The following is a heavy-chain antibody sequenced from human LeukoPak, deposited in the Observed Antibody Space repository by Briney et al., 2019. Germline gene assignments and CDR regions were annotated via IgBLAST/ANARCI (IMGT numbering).Heavy chain of an antibody. J-gene: IGHJ4*02. V-gene: IGHV4-39*01. D-gene: IGHD6-19*01. Sequence: PSETLSLTCTVSGGSISSSTYYWGWIRQSPGKGLEWIGSIYYGGYTYYNQSLKGQFTISVDTSKNQFSLMLNSVTAAVTAVYHCARGGGSSGWYSHWGQGTLVTVSS. CDR3: ARGGGSSGWYSH. CDR1: GGSISSSTYY. CDR2: IYYGGYT.